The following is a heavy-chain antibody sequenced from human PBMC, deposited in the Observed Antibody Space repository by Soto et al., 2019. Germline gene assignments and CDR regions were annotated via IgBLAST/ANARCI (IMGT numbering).Heavy chain of an antibody. CDR2: IVPNDEK. Sequence: QVTLKESGPVVVKPTETLTLTCTVSGFSLSNARMGVTWIRQPPGKALEWLAHIVPNDEKSYSASLKSRLTISKDTSKSQVVLTMTNMDPVDAATYYCARIHCSGGSCYSAYYNYYGMDVWGQGTTVTVSS. CDR1: GFSLSNARMG. J-gene: IGHJ6*02. V-gene: IGHV2-26*01. CDR3: ARIHCSGGSCYSAYYNYYGMDV. D-gene: IGHD2-15*01.